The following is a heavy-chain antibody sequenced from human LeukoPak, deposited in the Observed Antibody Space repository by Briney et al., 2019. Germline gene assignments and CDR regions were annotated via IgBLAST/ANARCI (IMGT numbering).Heavy chain of an antibody. V-gene: IGHV1-2*02. D-gene: IGHD4/OR15-4a*01. CDR3: ARFDYGDHEGFDY. Sequence: GASVKVSCKASGYTFTGYYMHWVRQAPGQGLEWMGWIYPNSGGTNYAQNFQGRVTMTRDTSISTAYMELNGLRSDDTAVYYCARFDYGDHEGFDYWGQGTLVTVSS. J-gene: IGHJ4*02. CDR1: GYTFTGYY. CDR2: IYPNSGGT.